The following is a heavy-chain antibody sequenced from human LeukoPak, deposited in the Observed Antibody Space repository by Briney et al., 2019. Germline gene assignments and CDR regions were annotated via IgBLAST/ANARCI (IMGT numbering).Heavy chain of an antibody. Sequence: SETLSLTCAVYGGSFSGYYWSWIRQPPGKGLEWIGEINHSGSTNYNPSLKSRVTISVDTSKNQFSLKLSSVTAADTAVYYCAREEISYYDYVWGSYRSYYFDYWGQGTLVTASS. V-gene: IGHV4-34*01. CDR3: AREEISYYDYVWGSYRSYYFDY. CDR1: GGSFSGYY. J-gene: IGHJ4*02. D-gene: IGHD3-16*02. CDR2: INHSGST.